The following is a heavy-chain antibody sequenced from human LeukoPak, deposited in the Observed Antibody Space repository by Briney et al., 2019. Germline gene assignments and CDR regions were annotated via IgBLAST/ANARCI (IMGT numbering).Heavy chain of an antibody. Sequence: GGSLRLSCAASGFTVSSSYMSWVRQAPGKGLEWVSVIYSGGSTFYADSVKGRFTISRDTSKNTLYLQMNSLRAEDTAVYYCARLSANSSAYFFDYWGQGTLVTVSS. D-gene: IGHD3-22*01. CDR2: IYSGGST. J-gene: IGHJ4*02. V-gene: IGHV3-53*01. CDR1: GFTVSSSY. CDR3: ARLSANSSAYFFDY.